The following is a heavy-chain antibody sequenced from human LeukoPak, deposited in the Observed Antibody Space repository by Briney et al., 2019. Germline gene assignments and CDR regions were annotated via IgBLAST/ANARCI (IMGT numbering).Heavy chain of an antibody. CDR1: GDSINSLDL. CDR2: MYLSGTT. Sequence: SETLSLTCTVSGDSINSLDLWSWVRQPPGEGLEWIGEMYLSGTTHSNPSVKSRVTISIDKSKNQFFLNLSSVTAADTAVYYCAGLVGRYSSGLYYYYFDYWGQGTLVTVSS. CDR3: AGLVGRYSSGLYYYYFDY. D-gene: IGHD3-22*01. J-gene: IGHJ4*02. V-gene: IGHV4-4*02.